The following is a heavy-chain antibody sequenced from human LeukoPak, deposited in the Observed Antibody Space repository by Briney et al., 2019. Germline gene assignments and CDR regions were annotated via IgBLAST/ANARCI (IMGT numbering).Heavy chain of an antibody. V-gene: IGHV3-11*01. CDR2: ISSNGNTI. Sequence: GGSLRLSCAASGFTFSDYYMSWIRQAPGKGLEWVSYISSNGNTIYYADSVKGRFTISRDNAKNSLYLEMNSLRAEDTAVYYCARERYSYGWGWFDLWGQGNLVTVSS. CDR1: GFTFSDYY. D-gene: IGHD5-18*01. J-gene: IGHJ5*02. CDR3: ARERYSYGWGWFDL.